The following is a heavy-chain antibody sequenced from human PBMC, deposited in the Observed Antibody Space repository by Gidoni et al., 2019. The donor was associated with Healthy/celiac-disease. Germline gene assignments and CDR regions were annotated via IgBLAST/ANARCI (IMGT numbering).Heavy chain of an antibody. Sequence: EVQLVESGEGLVKPGRSLRLYCTASGFTFGDYAMRWFRQAPGKGLEWVGFIRSKAYGGTTEYAASVKGRFTISRDDSKSIAYLQMNSLKTEDTAVYYCTRGPVLMVYAIRNFDYWGQGTLVTVSS. CDR2: IRSKAYGGTT. CDR3: TRGPVLMVYAIRNFDY. J-gene: IGHJ4*02. CDR1: GFTFGDYA. D-gene: IGHD2-8*01. V-gene: IGHV3-49*05.